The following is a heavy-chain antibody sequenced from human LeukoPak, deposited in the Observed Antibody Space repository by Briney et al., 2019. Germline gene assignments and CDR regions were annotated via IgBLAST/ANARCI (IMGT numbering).Heavy chain of an antibody. D-gene: IGHD3-22*01. Sequence: KPSETLSLTXTVSGGSISSGDYYWSRIRQPPGKGLEWIGYIYYSGSTYYNPSLKSRVTISVDTSKNQYSLKLSSVTAADTAVYYCAREKRTGYCDSSGYPHGFDYWGQGTLVTVSS. J-gene: IGHJ4*02. V-gene: IGHV4-30-4*08. CDR2: IYYSGST. CDR1: GGSISSGDYY. CDR3: AREKRTGYCDSSGYPHGFDY.